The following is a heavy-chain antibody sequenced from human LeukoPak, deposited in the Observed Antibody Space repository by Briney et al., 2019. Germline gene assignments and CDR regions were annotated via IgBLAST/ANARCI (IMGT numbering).Heavy chain of an antibody. CDR2: IYYSGST. J-gene: IGHJ4*02. Sequence: SETLSLTCTVSGGSISSYYWSWIRQPPGKGLEYIGDIYYSGSTNYNPSLKSRVTISVDTSKNQFSLELSSVTAADTALYYCARLVRTYYYDSSGYYWDYWGQGTLVTVSS. CDR1: GGSISSYY. CDR3: ARLVRTYYYDSSGYYWDY. V-gene: IGHV4-59*08. D-gene: IGHD3-22*01.